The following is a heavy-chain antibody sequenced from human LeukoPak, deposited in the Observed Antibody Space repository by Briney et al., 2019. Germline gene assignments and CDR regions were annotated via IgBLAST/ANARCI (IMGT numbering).Heavy chain of an antibody. CDR1: GFSFNNFA. D-gene: IGHD3-3*02. CDR2: ISYDGSSR. Sequence: PGGSLRLSCAASGFSFNNFAMHWVRKAPGKGLEWVAHISYDGSSRYNEDSVKGRFTISRDDSKNTLYLQMNSLRPEDTAVYYCARPYLERSLKFCMDVWGKGTTVTVSS. J-gene: IGHJ6*03. V-gene: IGHV3-30*04. CDR3: ARPYLERSLKFCMDV.